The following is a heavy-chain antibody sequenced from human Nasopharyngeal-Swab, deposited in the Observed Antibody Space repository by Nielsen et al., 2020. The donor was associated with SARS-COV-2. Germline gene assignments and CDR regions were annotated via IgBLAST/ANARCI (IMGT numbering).Heavy chain of an antibody. CDR2: ISHSGIT. V-gene: IGHV4-4*02. CDR3: AREMASFDT. Sequence: SETLSLTCAVSGGSISRNNWWSWVRQPPGKGLEWIGEISHSGITNYNPSLKSRVTISVDTSRNQFSLKLTSVTAADTAVYYCAREMASFDTWGQGTLVTVSS. J-gene: IGHJ4*02. CDR1: GGSISRNNW. D-gene: IGHD5-24*01.